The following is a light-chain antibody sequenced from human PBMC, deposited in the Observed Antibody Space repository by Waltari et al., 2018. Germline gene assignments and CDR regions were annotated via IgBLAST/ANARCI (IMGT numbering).Light chain of an antibody. V-gene: IGLV1-47*01. CDR3: AAWDDSLSTWV. J-gene: IGLJ3*02. CDR2: RND. Sequence: QSVLTQPPSASGVPGPRDTISCSGSSSKLGLNGVYWYQQLPGTAPRLLMYRNDQRPSGVPDRFPGSKSGTSGSLAVSGLRSEDEADYYCAAWDDSLSTWVFGGGTKVTVL. CDR1: SSKLGLNG.